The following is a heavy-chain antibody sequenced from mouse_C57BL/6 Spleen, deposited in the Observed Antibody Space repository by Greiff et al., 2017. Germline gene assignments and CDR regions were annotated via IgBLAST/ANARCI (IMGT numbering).Heavy chain of an antibody. CDR3: ARSPPGLFDY. J-gene: IGHJ2*01. Sequence: EVKLVESGGGLVQPGGSLSLSCAASGFTFTDYYMSWVRQPPGKALEWLGFIRNKANGYTTEYSASVKGRFTISRDNSQSILYLQMNALRAEDSATYYCARSPPGLFDYWGQGTTLTVSS. CDR1: GFTFTDYY. V-gene: IGHV7-3*01. CDR2: IRNKANGYTT.